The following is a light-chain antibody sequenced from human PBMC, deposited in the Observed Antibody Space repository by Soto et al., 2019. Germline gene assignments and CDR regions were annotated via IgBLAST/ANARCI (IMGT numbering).Light chain of an antibody. CDR1: QDISNY. CDR2: DAS. V-gene: IGKV1-33*01. CDR3: QQYDNLQLT. J-gene: IGKJ4*01. Sequence: DIQMTQSPSSLSASVGDRFTITCQASQDISNYLNWYQQKPGKAPKLLIYDASNLETGVPSRFSGSGSGTDFTFTISSLQPEDIATYYCQQYDNLQLTFGGGTKVDIQ.